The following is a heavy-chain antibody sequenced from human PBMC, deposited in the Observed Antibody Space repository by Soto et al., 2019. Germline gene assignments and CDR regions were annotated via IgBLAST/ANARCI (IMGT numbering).Heavy chain of an antibody. CDR1: GGSISSSNW. Sequence: SETLSLTCAVSGGSISSSNWGSWVPQPPGKGREWIGEIYHSGSTNYNPSLKSRVTISVDKSKNQFSLKLSSVTAADTAVYYCARESYDSSGYIDYWGQGTLVTVS. D-gene: IGHD3-22*01. V-gene: IGHV4-4*02. CDR2: IYHSGST. CDR3: ARESYDSSGYIDY. J-gene: IGHJ4*02.